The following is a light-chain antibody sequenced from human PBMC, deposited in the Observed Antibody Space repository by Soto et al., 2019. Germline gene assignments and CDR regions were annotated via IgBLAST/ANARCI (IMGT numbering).Light chain of an antibody. J-gene: IGLJ2*01. CDR2: LNSDGSH. CDR1: SGLSSYA. Sequence: QSVLTQSPSASASLGASVKLTCTLSSGLSSYAIAGHQQQPEKGPRYLMKLNSDGSHSKGDGIPDRFSGSSSGAERYLTISSLQSEDEADYYCQTWGTGIVVFGGGNKLTVL. CDR3: QTWGTGIVV. V-gene: IGLV4-69*01.